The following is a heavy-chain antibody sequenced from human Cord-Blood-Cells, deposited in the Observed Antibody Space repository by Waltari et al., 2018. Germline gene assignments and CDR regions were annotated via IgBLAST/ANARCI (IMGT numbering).Heavy chain of an antibody. J-gene: IGHJ4*02. CDR2: ISYEGSNK. V-gene: IGHV3-30*18. CDR1: GFTFSSYG. D-gene: IGHD2-15*01. CDR3: AKSLGVVVVAADY. Sequence: QVQLVESGGGVVQPGRSLRLSCAASGFTFSSYGMHWVRQAPGKGLEWVAVISYEGSNKYYADSVKGRFTISRDNSKNTLYLQMNSLRAEDTAVYYCAKSLGVVVVAADYWGQGTLVTVSS.